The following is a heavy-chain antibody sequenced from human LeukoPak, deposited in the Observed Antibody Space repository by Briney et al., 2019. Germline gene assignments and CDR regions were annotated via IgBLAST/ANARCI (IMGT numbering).Heavy chain of an antibody. CDR1: GGSISSGGYY. V-gene: IGHV4-30-2*01. D-gene: IGHD6-19*01. CDR3: AVVSSGYSSGWFGEDY. CDR2: IYHSGST. Sequence: PSETLSLTCTVSGGSISSGGYYWSWIRQPPGKGPEWIGYIYHSGSTYYNPSLKSRVTISVDRSKNQFSLKLSSVTAADTAVYYCAVVSSGYSSGWFGEDYWGQGTLVTVSS. J-gene: IGHJ4*02.